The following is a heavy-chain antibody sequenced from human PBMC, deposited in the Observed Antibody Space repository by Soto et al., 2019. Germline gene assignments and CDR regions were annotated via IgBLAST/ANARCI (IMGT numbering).Heavy chain of an antibody. J-gene: IGHJ3*02. Sequence: PGGSLRLSCAASGFTFSTYAMTWVRQAPGRGLEWVSYISSSSSYTNYADSVKGRFTISRDNAKNSLYLQMNSLRAEDTAVYYCARDQYYDSSGFDAFDIWGQGTMVTVSS. D-gene: IGHD3-22*01. CDR1: GFTFSTYA. CDR2: ISSSSSYT. V-gene: IGHV3-21*05. CDR3: ARDQYYDSSGFDAFDI.